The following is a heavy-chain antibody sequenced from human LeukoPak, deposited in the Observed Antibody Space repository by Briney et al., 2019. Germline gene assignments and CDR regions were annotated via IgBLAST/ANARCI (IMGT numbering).Heavy chain of an antibody. CDR3: ARDPDSSRPSGYYYYMDV. J-gene: IGHJ6*03. V-gene: IGHV3-23*01. CDR1: GFTFSSYA. Sequence: GGSLRLSCAASGFTFSSYAMSWVRQAPGKGLEWVSAISGSGGSTYYADSVKGRFTISRDNSKNTLYLQMNSLRAEDTAVYYCARDPDSSRPSGYYYYMDVWGKGTTVTVSS. CDR2: ISGSGGST. D-gene: IGHD6-13*01.